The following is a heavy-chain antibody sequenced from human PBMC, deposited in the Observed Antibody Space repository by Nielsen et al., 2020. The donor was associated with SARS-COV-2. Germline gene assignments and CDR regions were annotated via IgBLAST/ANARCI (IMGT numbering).Heavy chain of an antibody. CDR3: ARGHYYDSSGPYQAFDI. CDR2: IKQDGSEK. V-gene: IGHV3-7*01. D-gene: IGHD3-22*01. J-gene: IGHJ3*02. Sequence: WIRQPPGKGLEWVANIKQDGSEKYYVDSVKGRFTISRDNAKNSLYLQMNSLRAEDTAVYYCARGHYYDSSGPYQAFDIWGQGTMVTVSS.